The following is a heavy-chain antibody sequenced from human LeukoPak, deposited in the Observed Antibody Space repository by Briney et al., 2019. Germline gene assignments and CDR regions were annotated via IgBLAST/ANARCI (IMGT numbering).Heavy chain of an antibody. Sequence: SETLSLTCAVYGGSFSGYYWSWIRQPPGKGLEWIGEINHSGSTNYNPSLKSRVTISVDTSKNQFSLELSSVTAADTAVYYCARSWMTTVVTRHGAFDIWGQGTMVTVSS. V-gene: IGHV4-34*01. CDR3: ARSWMTTVVTRHGAFDI. CDR1: GGSFSGYY. J-gene: IGHJ3*02. D-gene: IGHD4-23*01. CDR2: INHSGST.